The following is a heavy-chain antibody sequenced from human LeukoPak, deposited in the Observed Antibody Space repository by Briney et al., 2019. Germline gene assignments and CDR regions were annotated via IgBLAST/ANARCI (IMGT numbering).Heavy chain of an antibody. D-gene: IGHD1-26*01. Sequence: PGGSLRLSCAASGFTFSSYGMHWVRRAPGKGLEWVAFIRYDGSNKYYADSVKGRFTISRDNSKNTLYLQMNSLRAEDTAVYYCAKVGAPPDYFDYWGQGTLVTVSS. CDR3: AKVGAPPDYFDY. CDR1: GFTFSSYG. J-gene: IGHJ4*02. V-gene: IGHV3-30*02. CDR2: IRYDGSNK.